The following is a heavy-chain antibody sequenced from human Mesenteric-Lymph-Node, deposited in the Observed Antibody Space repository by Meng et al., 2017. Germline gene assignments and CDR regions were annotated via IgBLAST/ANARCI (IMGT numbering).Heavy chain of an antibody. CDR3: TTLYGDSIS. CDR2: IYYSGST. J-gene: IGHJ4*02. CDR1: GGSISSGDYY. V-gene: IGHV4-30-4*03. Sequence: VQLQASLPGVLTPQQPLSLTCTVSGGSISSGDYYWSWIRQPPGKGLEWIGSIYYSGSTYYNPSLKSRVTISVDTSKNQFSLKLSSVTAADTAVYYCTTLYGDSISWGQGTLVTVSS. D-gene: IGHD4-17*01.